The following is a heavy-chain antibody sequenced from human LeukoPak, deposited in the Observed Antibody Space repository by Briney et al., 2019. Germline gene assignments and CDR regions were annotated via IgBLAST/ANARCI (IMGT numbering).Heavy chain of an antibody. V-gene: IGHV3-23*01. D-gene: IGHD3-10*01. CDR1: GLTFRNYA. CDR2: ISGDGTEK. Sequence: GGSLRLSCAASGLTFRNYAMTWVRQAPGKGLEWVSTISGDGTEKFYADSVKGRLTISRDNSKSTVSLQMNSLRVEDMAVYYCAKDRSGSYPRVLDYWGQGTLVTVSS. J-gene: IGHJ4*02. CDR3: AKDRSGSYPRVLDY.